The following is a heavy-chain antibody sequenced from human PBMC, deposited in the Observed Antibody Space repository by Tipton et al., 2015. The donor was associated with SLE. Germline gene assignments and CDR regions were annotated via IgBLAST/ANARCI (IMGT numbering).Heavy chain of an antibody. J-gene: IGHJ3*02. CDR2: IYDSGST. D-gene: IGHD3-22*01. V-gene: IGHV4-59*07. CDR3: ASRRHYYDSSGYYWGAFDI. Sequence: TLSLTCTVSGGFISSYYWSWIRQPPGKGLEWIGYIYDSGSTNYNPSLKSRVTISVDRSKNQLSLNLSSVTAADTAVYYCASRRHYYDSSGYYWGAFDIWGQGTMVTVSS. CDR1: GGFISSYY.